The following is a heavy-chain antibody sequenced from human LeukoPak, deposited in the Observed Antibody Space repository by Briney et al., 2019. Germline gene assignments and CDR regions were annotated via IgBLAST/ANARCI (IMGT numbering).Heavy chain of an antibody. CDR3: ARAIAARSDAFDI. D-gene: IGHD6-6*01. V-gene: IGHV4-34*01. J-gene: IGHJ3*02. Sequence: SETLSLTCAVYGGSFSGYYWSWIRQPPGKGLEWIGEINHSGSTNHNPSLKSRVTISVDTSKNQFSLKLSSVTAADTAVYYCARAIAARSDAFDIWGQGTMVTVSS. CDR2: INHSGST. CDR1: GGSFSGYY.